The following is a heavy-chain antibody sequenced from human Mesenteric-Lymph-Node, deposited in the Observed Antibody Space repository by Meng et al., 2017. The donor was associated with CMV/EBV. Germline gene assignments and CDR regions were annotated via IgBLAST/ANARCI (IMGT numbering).Heavy chain of an antibody. V-gene: IGHV3-7*01. CDR3: ATWEYFDN. Sequence: GESLKISCAASGFTFSSYWMSWVRQAPGKGLEWVANIKQDGSEKYYVDSVKGRFTISRDNAKNSLYLQMNSLRVEDTAVYYCATWEYFDNWGQGSLVTVSS. J-gene: IGHJ4*02. CDR1: GFTFSSYW. D-gene: IGHD1-26*01. CDR2: IKQDGSEK.